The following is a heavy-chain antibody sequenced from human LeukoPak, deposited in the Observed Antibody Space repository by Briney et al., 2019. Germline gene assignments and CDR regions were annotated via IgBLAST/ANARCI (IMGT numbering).Heavy chain of an antibody. J-gene: IGHJ1*01. Sequence: ASVKVSCKASGYTFTSYDINWVRQATGQGLEWMGWMNPNSGNTGYAQKFQGRVTMTRNTSISTAYMGLSSLRSEDTAVYYCARGPKQQLLRAEYFQHWGQGTLVTVSS. D-gene: IGHD6-13*01. CDR3: ARGPKQQLLRAEYFQH. CDR2: MNPNSGNT. CDR1: GYTFTSYD. V-gene: IGHV1-8*01.